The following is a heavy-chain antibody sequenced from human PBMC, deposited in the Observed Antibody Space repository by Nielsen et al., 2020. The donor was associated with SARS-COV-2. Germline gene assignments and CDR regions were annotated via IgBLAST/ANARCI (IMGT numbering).Heavy chain of an antibody. CDR2: ISASSANI. J-gene: IGHJ4*02. CDR1: GFTFNTYA. Sequence: GGSLRLSCAASGFTFNTYAMNWVRQAPGKGLEWVAYISASSANIHYAASVNGRFTVSRDNAKNPLYLQMNNLRDEDTAVYYCASDPSYASSWLHYFDFWSQGTLVTVSS. V-gene: IGHV3-48*02. D-gene: IGHD5-12*01. CDR3: ASDPSYASSWLHYFDF.